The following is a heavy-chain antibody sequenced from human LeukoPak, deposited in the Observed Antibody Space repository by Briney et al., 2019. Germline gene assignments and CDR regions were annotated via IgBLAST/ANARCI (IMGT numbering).Heavy chain of an antibody. Sequence: GGSLSLSCAASGFTFSSYSMNWVRQAPGKGLEWVSSISSSSSYIYYADSVKGRFTISRDNAKNSLYLQMNSLRAEDTAVYYCARDRGTYCSGGSCYYPDYYGMDVWGQGTTVTVSS. CDR1: GFTFSSYS. CDR2: ISSSSSYI. CDR3: ARDRGTYCSGGSCYYPDYYGMDV. D-gene: IGHD2-15*01. V-gene: IGHV3-21*01. J-gene: IGHJ6*02.